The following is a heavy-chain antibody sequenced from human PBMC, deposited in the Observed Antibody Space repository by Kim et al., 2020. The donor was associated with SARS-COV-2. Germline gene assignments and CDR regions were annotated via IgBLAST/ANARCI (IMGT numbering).Heavy chain of an antibody. CDR3: AKGAGSSSGIYYYYYYGMDV. V-gene: IGHV3-30*02. Sequence: RFTISRDNSKNTLYLQMNSLRAEDTAVYYCAKGAGSSSGIYYYYYYGMDVWGQGTTVTVSS. D-gene: IGHD6-13*01. J-gene: IGHJ6*02.